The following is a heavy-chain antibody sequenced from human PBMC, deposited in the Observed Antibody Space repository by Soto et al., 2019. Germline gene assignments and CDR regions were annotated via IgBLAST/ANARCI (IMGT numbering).Heavy chain of an antibody. CDR3: ARDGHCITTSCSGNWFDS. Sequence: EVQLVESGGGLVQPGGSLRLSCAASGFTFSSYWMHWVRQVPGKGLVWVSRINNDRSHTSYADSVKGPFTNPRDSARNTLYLELNSLRVGETALYYCARDGHCITTSCSGNWFDSWGQGTLVTVSS. V-gene: IGHV3-74*01. CDR2: INNDRSHT. J-gene: IGHJ5*01. CDR1: GFTFSSYW. D-gene: IGHD2-2*01.